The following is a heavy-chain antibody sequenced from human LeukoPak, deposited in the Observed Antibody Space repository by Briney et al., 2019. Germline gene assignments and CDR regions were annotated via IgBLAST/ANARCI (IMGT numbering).Heavy chain of an antibody. CDR2: INPNSGGT. V-gene: IGHV1-2*02. CDR3: ARGSLVGTSFDYFDY. D-gene: IGHD1-26*01. Sequence: ASVKVSCKASGYSFNSQGMNWVRQAPGQGLEWMGWINPNSGGTNYTQKFQGRVTMTRDTSISTTYMELSRLRFDDTAVYYCARGSLVGTSFDYFDYWGQGTLVTVSS. CDR1: GYSFNSQG. J-gene: IGHJ4*02.